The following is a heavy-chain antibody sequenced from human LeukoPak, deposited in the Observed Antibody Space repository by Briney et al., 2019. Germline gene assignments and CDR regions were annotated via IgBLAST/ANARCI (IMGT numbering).Heavy chain of an antibody. Sequence: GGSLRLSCAASGFTVSSNYMSWVRQAPGKGLEWVSVIYSGGSTYYADSVKGRFTISRDNSKNTLYLQMNTLRAEDTAVYYCAKWGDYDILTGYYVSDFWGQGTLVTVSS. CDR2: IYSGGST. J-gene: IGHJ4*02. CDR3: AKWGDYDILTGYYVSDF. V-gene: IGHV3-53*01. D-gene: IGHD3-9*01. CDR1: GFTVSSNY.